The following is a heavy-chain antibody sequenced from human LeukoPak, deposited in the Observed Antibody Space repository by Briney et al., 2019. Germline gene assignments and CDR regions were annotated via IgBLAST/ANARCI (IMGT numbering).Heavy chain of an antibody. CDR2: ISGSSGDT. D-gene: IGHD6-6*01. J-gene: IGHJ5*02. CDR3: AKESYSSSSDWFDP. CDR1: GFTFSNYA. V-gene: IGHV3-23*01. Sequence: PGGSLRLSCAASGFTFSNYAMSWVRQAPGKGLEWVSGISGSSGDTYYADSVKGRFSISRDNSKNTLYLQMNSLRAEDTAVYYCAKESYSSSSDWFDPWGQGTLVTVSS.